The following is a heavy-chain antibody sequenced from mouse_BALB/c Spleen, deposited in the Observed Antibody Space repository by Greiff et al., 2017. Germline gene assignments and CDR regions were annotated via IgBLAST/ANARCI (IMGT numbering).Heavy chain of an antibody. D-gene: IGHD1-3*01. J-gene: IGHJ2*01. CDR3: TRQGASGTDFDY. CDR2: ISSGGSYT. Sequence: EVQLVESGGDLVKPGGSLKLSCAASGFTFSSYGMSWVRQTPDKRLEWVATISSGGSYTYYPDSVKGRFTISRDNAKNTLYLQVSSLKSEDTAMYCCTRQGASGTDFDYWGQGTTRTVSS. CDR1: GFTFSSYG. V-gene: IGHV5-6*01.